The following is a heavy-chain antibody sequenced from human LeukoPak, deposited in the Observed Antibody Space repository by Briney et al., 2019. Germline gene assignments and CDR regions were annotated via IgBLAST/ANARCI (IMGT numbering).Heavy chain of an antibody. V-gene: IGHV3-21*01. Sequence: GGSLRLSCAASGFTFSSYSMNWVRQAPGKGLEWVSSISSSSSYIYYADSVKGRFTISRDNAKNSLYLQMNSLRAEDTAVYYCARDARPIAAAFNWFDPWGQGTLVTVSS. D-gene: IGHD6-13*01. CDR2: ISSSSSYI. CDR1: GFTFSSYS. CDR3: ARDARPIAAAFNWFDP. J-gene: IGHJ5*02.